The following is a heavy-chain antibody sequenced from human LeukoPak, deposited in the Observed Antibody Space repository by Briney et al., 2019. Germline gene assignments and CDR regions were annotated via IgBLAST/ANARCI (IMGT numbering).Heavy chain of an antibody. D-gene: IGHD1-26*01. J-gene: IGHJ5*02. CDR3: ARHHRGVGADWFGP. V-gene: IGHV5-51*01. Sequence: GESLKISCKGSGYSFTSYWIGWVRQMPGKGLEWMGIIYLGDSDTRYSPSFQGQITISVDKSISTAYLQWSTLKASDTAMYYCARHHRGVGADWFGPWGQGTLVTVSS. CDR1: GYSFTSYW. CDR2: IYLGDSDT.